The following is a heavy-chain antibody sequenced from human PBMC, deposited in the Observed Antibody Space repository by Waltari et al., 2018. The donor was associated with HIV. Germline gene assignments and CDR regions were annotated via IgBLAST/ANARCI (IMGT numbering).Heavy chain of an antibody. CDR3: ARGGDYYGSGSSNWFDP. Sequence: EVQLVESGGGLVQPGGSLRLSCAASGFTFSSYEMNWVRQAPGKGLEWVSYISSSGSTIYYADSVKGRFTISRDNAKNSLYLQMNSLRAEDTAVYYCARGGDYYGSGSSNWFDPWGQGTLVTVSS. J-gene: IGHJ5*02. CDR2: ISSSGSTI. V-gene: IGHV3-48*03. CDR1: GFTFSSYE. D-gene: IGHD3-10*01.